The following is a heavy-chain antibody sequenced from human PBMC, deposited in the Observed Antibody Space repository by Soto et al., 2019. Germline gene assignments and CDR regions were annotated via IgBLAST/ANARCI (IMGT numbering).Heavy chain of an antibody. CDR1: GGTFRTYS. J-gene: IGHJ5*02. D-gene: IGHD2-2*01. CDR3: ARGPVVVVPDDMFTRHNWFDP. Sequence: QVQLVQSGAEVKKPGSSVKVSCKASGGTFRTYSITWVRQAPGQGLEWMRKIIPILDMANYAQKFQGRVTITADKSTSIAYMELNSLRSEDTAVYYCARGPVVVVPDDMFTRHNWFDPWGQGTRVTVSS. V-gene: IGHV1-69*02. CDR2: IIPILDMA.